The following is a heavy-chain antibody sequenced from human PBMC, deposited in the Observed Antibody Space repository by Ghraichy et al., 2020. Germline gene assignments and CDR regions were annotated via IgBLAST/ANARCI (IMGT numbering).Heavy chain of an antibody. Sequence: GGSLRLSCAASGFPFSRYRMNWVRQAPGQGLEWVSSISSSSSYIYYADSVQGRFTISRDNAKNSLYLQMNSLRAEDTAVYYCARDVRELGFDYWGQGTLVTVSS. CDR2: ISSSSSYI. D-gene: IGHD1-7*01. V-gene: IGHV3-21*01. CDR3: ARDVRELGFDY. CDR1: GFPFSRYR. J-gene: IGHJ4*02.